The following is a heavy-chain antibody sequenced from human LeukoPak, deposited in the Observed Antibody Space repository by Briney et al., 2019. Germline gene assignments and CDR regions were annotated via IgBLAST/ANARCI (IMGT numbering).Heavy chain of an antibody. Sequence: GGSLRLLCAGSGFSFSTYDMLWARQAPRRGLEWVSAIGSGGDTYYARSAKGRFTISRESAKNSFYLQMNSLYAGDTAVNFCARAVAGTDEIDSGGEGTLVTVSS. V-gene: IGHV3-13*01. CDR1: GFSFSTYD. D-gene: IGHD6-19*01. CDR2: IGSGGDT. CDR3: ARAVAGTDEIDS. J-gene: IGHJ4*02.